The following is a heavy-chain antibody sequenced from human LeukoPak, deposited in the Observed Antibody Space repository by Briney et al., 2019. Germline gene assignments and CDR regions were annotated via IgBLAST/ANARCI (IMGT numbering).Heavy chain of an antibody. Sequence: GGSLRLSCAASGFTFSSYSMNWVRQAPGKGLEWVAVITSDGTNEYYADAVKGRFTIPRDNSKTTLYLHMNSLRVEDTAVYYCARSNGWYLDYWGQGTLVTVSS. J-gene: IGHJ4*02. CDR3: ARSNGWYLDY. D-gene: IGHD6-19*01. CDR1: GFTFSSYS. CDR2: ITSDGTNE. V-gene: IGHV3-30*03.